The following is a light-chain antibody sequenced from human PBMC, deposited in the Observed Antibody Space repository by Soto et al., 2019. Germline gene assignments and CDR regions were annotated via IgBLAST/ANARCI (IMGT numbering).Light chain of an antibody. CDR1: NSDVGGYNY. CDR2: EVS. V-gene: IGLV2-14*01. CDR3: SSYTSSSPMV. Sequence: QSALTQPASVSGSPGQSITISCTGTNSDVGGYNYVSWYQQNPGKAPKLMIYEVSNRPSAVSNRFSVSKSGSTASLTISRLQAEDEADYYCSSYTSSSPMVFGGGTKPTVL. J-gene: IGLJ2*01.